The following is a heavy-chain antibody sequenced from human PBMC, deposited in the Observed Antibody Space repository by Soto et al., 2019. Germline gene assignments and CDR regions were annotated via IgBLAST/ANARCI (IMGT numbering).Heavy chain of an antibody. CDR1: GFTFSSYE. J-gene: IGHJ4*02. Sequence: EVQLVESGGGLVQPGGSLRLSCIGSGFTFSSYEMNWVRQAPGKGLEWISYIGGSGGSKFYADSVQGRFTISRDNARNSLYLQMDSLTAADTAVYYCARIPNNYNDVHFDSWGQGALVTVSP. CDR3: ARIPNNYNDVHFDS. D-gene: IGHD3-10*01. V-gene: IGHV3-48*03. CDR2: IGGSGGSK.